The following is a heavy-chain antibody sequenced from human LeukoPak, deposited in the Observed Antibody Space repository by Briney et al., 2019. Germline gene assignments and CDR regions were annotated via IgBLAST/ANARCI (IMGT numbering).Heavy chain of an antibody. D-gene: IGHD3-22*01. Sequence: GGSLRLSCAASGFTFSSYWMSWVRQAPGKGLEWVANIKQDGSEKYYVDSVKGRFTISRDDAKNSLYLQMNSLRAEDTAVYYCAGVDSSGYLNNWGQGTLVTVSS. CDR2: IKQDGSEK. J-gene: IGHJ4*02. CDR1: GFTFSSYW. CDR3: AGVDSSGYLNN. V-gene: IGHV3-7*04.